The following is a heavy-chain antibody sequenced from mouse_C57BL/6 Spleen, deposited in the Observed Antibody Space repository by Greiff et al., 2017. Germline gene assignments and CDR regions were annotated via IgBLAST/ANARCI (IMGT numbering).Heavy chain of an antibody. D-gene: IGHD2-3*01. J-gene: IGHJ3*01. Sequence: QVQLQQPGAELVKPGASVKLSCKASGYTFTSYWMHWVKQRPGRGLEWIGRIDPNSGGTKYNEKFKSKATLTVDKPSSPAYMQLSSLTSEDSAVYYCAREGWLPFAYWGQGTLVTVSA. CDR2: IDPNSGGT. CDR3: AREGWLPFAY. V-gene: IGHV1-72*01. CDR1: GYTFTSYW.